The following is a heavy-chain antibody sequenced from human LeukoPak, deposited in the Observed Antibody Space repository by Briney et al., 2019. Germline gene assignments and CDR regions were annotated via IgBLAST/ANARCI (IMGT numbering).Heavy chain of an antibody. V-gene: IGHV4-4*07. J-gene: IGHJ3*02. CDR3: ARSGNYYDSSGLDI. D-gene: IGHD3-22*01. CDR2: IYTSGST. CDR1: GGSISSYY. Sequence: SETLSLTCTVSGGSISSYYWSWIRQPAGKGLEWIGRIYTSGSTNYNPSLKSRVTMSVDTSKNQFSLELSSVTAADTAVYYCARSGNYYDSSGLDIWGQGTMVTVSS.